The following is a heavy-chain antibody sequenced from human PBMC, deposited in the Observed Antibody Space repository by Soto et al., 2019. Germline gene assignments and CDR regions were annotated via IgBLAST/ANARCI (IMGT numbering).Heavy chain of an antibody. D-gene: IGHD1-26*01. V-gene: IGHV3-23*01. CDR1: GITLRHHA. CDR2: ISESGGKT. CDR3: SKYPRWELHLFDF. J-gene: IGHJ4*02. Sequence: GELRLSCGGSGITLRHHAMSWFRQAPGKRLEWVSVISESGGKTYYIDSVEGRFTMSRDNSKNTLSLQMNSLRAEDTAVYYWSKYPRWELHLFDFCGQGSLVIVS.